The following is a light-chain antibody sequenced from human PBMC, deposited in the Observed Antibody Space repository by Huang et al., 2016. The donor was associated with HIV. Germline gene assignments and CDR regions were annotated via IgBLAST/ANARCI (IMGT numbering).Light chain of an antibody. CDR1: QRVSSGY. J-gene: IGKJ1*01. CDR2: GAS. V-gene: IGKV3-20*01. CDR3: QQYGSSPAT. Sequence: EIVLTQSPGTLSLSPGERTTLSCRASQRVSSGYLAWYQQKPGQAPRLLIYGASTRATGIPGRFSGSGSGTDFTLTISRLQPEDFAVYYCQQYGSSPATFGQGTKV.